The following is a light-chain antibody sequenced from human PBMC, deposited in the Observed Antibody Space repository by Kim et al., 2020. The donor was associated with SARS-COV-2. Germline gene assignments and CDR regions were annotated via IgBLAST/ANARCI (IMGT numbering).Light chain of an antibody. CDR2: AAS. Sequence: DIQMTQSPSSLSASVGDRVTITCRASQSISSYLNWYQQKPGKAPKLLIYAASSLQSGVPSRFSGSGSGTDFTLTISSLQPEDFATYCCRQSYSTPRTFGQGTKVEIK. CDR3: RQSYSTPRT. V-gene: IGKV1-39*01. CDR1: QSISSY. J-gene: IGKJ1*01.